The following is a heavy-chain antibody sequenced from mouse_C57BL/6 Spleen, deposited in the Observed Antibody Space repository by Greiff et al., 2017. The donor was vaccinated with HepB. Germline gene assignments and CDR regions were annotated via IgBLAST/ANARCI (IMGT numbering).Heavy chain of an antibody. CDR2: IYPGDGDT. V-gene: IGHV1-80*01. J-gene: IGHJ2*01. D-gene: IGHD2-3*01. Sequence: VQLQQSGAELVKPGASVKISCKASGYAFSSYWMNWVKQRPGKGLEWIGQIYPGDGDTNYNGKFKGKATLTADKSSSTAYMQLRSLTSDDSAVYFCARSRFYDSVDYWGQGTTLTVAS. CDR3: ARSRFYDSVDY. CDR1: GYAFSSYW.